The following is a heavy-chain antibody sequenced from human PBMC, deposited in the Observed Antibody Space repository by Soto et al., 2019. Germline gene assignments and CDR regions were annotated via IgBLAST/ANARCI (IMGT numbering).Heavy chain of an antibody. CDR3: ARSLVRFLEWLSPGNYYYYMDV. Sequence: ASVKVSCKASGYTFTSYGISWVRQAPGQGLEWMGWISAYNGNTNYAQKLQGRVTMTTDTSTSTAYMELRSLRSDDTAVYYCARSLVRFLEWLSPGNYYYYMDVWGKGTTVTVSS. CDR1: GYTFTSYG. V-gene: IGHV1-18*01. J-gene: IGHJ6*03. D-gene: IGHD3-3*01. CDR2: ISAYNGNT.